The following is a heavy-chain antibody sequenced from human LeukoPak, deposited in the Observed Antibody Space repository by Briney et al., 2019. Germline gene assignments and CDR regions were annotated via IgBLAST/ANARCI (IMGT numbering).Heavy chain of an antibody. V-gene: IGHV4-34*01. Sequence: SETLSLTCTVSGGPITTYYLSWIRQPPGKGLEWIGEINHSGSTNYNPSLKSRVTISVDTSKNQFSLKVSSVTAADTAVYYCARVKDPGGYYYYYYMDIWGKGNTVTVSS. D-gene: IGHD3-16*01. J-gene: IGHJ6*03. CDR1: GGPITTYY. CDR2: INHSGST. CDR3: ARVKDPGGYYYYYYMDI.